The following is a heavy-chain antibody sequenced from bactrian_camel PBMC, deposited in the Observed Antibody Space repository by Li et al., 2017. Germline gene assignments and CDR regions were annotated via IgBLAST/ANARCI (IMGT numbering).Heavy chain of an antibody. CDR1: GFTFSNYA. Sequence: VQLVESGGGLVQPGGSLRLSCATSGFTFSNYAMRWVRQAPGAGREGVATIHRDTGATYTGPVQGRFTISRDNTENTVYLQLDSLKTEDTAMYYCCKGTPPDNWGQGTQVTVS. CDR2: IHRDTGAT. V-gene: IGHV3S40*01. CDR3: CKGTPPDN. J-gene: IGHJ4*01.